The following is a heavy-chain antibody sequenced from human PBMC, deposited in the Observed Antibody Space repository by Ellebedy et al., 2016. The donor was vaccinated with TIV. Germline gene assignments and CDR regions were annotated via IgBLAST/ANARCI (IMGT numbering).Heavy chain of an antibody. J-gene: IGHJ4*02. CDR1: GFSFDDLA. D-gene: IGHD6-19*01. Sequence: GESLKISCTTSGFSFDDLAVGWVRQAPGKGLEWVGVIRSKAYGEATEYAASVKGRFTISRDDSKGISYLQMKSLKTEDTAVYYCTRDRPSGGWSLEINYWGQGTLVTVSS. CDR2: IRSKAYGEAT. V-gene: IGHV3-49*04. CDR3: TRDRPSGGWSLEINY.